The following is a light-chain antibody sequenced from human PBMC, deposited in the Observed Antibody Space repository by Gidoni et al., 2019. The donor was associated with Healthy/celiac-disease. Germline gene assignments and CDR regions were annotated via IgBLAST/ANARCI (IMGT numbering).Light chain of an antibody. Sequence: ITCRASQSISSYLNWYQQKPGKAPKLLIYAASSLQSGVPSRFSGSGSGTDFTLTISSLQPEDFATYYCQQSYSTPTTFGQGTKVEIK. V-gene: IGKV1-39*01. CDR3: QQSYSTPTT. J-gene: IGKJ1*01. CDR2: AAS. CDR1: QSISSY.